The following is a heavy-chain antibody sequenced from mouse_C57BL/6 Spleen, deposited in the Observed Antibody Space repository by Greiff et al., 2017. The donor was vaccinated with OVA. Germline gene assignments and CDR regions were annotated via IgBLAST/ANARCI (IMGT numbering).Heavy chain of an antibody. Sequence: QVQLQQPGAELVKPGASVKVSCKASGYTFTSYWMHWVKQRPGQGLEWIGRIHPSDSDTTYNQKFKGKATLTVEKSSSTAYMQLSSLPSEGSAFYYCAISWQGRYYYDDWGQGTTLTVSS. CDR1: GYTFTSYW. J-gene: IGHJ2*01. V-gene: IGHV1-74*01. CDR2: IHPSDSDT. CDR3: AISWQGRYYYDD.